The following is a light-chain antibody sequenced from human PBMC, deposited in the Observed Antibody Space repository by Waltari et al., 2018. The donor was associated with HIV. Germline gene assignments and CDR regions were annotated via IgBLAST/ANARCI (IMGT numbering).Light chain of an antibody. Sequence: SFELTQPSSVSVSPGQTARITCSGDILAKTYVRWLQQRPGQAPLLIIFKDNERPSGIPERFSGSSTGTTVTLTISGVQVEDEADYYCYSAANYIWVFGGGTRLTVL. V-gene: IGLV3-27*01. CDR1: ILAKTY. CDR3: YSAANYIWV. CDR2: KDN. J-gene: IGLJ3*02.